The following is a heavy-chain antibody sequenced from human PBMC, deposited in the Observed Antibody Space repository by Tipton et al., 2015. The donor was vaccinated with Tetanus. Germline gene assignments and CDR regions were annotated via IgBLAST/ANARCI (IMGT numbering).Heavy chain of an antibody. V-gene: IGHV4-30-4*08. Sequence: TLSLTCAVSGGSITSDNHYWSWIRQPPGKGLEWIAYIFRTGSTYYNPSLESRITIAMDTSNNQFSLRLRSVTAADTAVYYCARAFWENGPDAFDIWGQGTLVTVSS. CDR1: GGSITSDNHY. CDR3: ARAFWENGPDAFDI. CDR2: IFRTGST. J-gene: IGHJ3*02. D-gene: IGHD3-16*01.